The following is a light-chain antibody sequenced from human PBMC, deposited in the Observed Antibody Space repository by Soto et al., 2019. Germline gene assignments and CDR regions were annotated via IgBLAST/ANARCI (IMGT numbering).Light chain of an antibody. CDR3: QSYDRSLSGVL. V-gene: IGLV1-40*01. J-gene: IGLJ2*01. Sequence: QSVLTQPPSVSGAPGQRVTISCTGTSSNIGAGYDVHWYQQLPGTAPKLLISGNSNRPSGVPDRFSGSKSGTSPSLAITGLQAEDEADYYCQSYDRSLSGVLFGGGTKLTVL. CDR1: SSNIGAGYD. CDR2: GNS.